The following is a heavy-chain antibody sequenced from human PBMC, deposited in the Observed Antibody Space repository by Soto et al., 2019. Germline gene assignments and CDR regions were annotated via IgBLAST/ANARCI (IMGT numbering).Heavy chain of an antibody. CDR1: GFTFSSYG. CDR3: ARDLGIEAFDI. CDR2: IWYDGSNK. J-gene: IGHJ3*02. V-gene: IGHV3-33*01. Sequence: PPGSLRLSCAASGFTFSSYGIHWVRQAPGKGLEWVAVIWYDGSNKYYADSVKGRFTISRDNSKNTLYLQMNSLRAEDTAVYYCARDLGIEAFDIWGQGTMVTVSS.